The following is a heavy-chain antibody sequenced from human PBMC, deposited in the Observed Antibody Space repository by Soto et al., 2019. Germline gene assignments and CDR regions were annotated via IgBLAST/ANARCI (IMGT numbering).Heavy chain of an antibody. CDR3: ASHDYYDSSGYYHIAFDI. CDR2: IYYSGST. J-gene: IGHJ3*02. D-gene: IGHD3-22*01. V-gene: IGHV4-30-4*08. Sequence: PSETLSLTCSVSGGSIRSGSYYWAWIRQPPGKGLEWIGYIYYSGSTYYNPSLKSRVTISVDTSKNQFSLKLSSVTAADTAVYYCASHDYYDSSGYYHIAFDIWGQGTMVTVSS. CDR1: GGSIRSGSYY.